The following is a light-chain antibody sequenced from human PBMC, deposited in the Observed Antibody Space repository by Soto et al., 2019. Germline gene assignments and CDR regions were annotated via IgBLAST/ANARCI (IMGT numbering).Light chain of an antibody. CDR2: GAS. V-gene: IGKV3-15*01. Sequence: VMTQSPATLSVSPGERSTLSFRASQNLRSILAWYQQKPGQAPRLLIYGASTRATGIPARFSGSGSGTEFTLTISSLQSEDFAVYFCQQYNIWPQTFGQGT. J-gene: IGKJ1*01. CDR3: QQYNIWPQT. CDR1: QNLRSI.